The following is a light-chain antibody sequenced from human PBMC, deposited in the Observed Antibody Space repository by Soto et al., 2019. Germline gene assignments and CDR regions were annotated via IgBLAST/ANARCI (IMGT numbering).Light chain of an antibody. CDR3: LQYDTAPRT. Sequence: EIVLTQSPGTLSLSPGERATLSCRASQSVSSSYLAWYQQKPGQAPRLLIYGASSRATGIPDRFSGSGSGTDFTLTISRLEAEDSAVYYRLQYDTAPRTFGQGTRLEIK. V-gene: IGKV3-20*01. J-gene: IGKJ5*01. CDR1: QSVSSSY. CDR2: GAS.